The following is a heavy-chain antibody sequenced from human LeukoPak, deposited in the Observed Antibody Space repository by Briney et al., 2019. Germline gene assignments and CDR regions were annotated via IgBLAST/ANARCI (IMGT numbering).Heavy chain of an antibody. CDR3: PRLAPFLHSNGYSYARHCDY. J-gene: IGHJ4*02. CDR1: GYTFTSYW. V-gene: IGHV5-51*01. CDR2: IYPGDSDT. D-gene: IGHD3-22*01. Sequence: PGESLKISCKGSGYTFTSYWIGWVRQMPGKGLEWMGIIYPGDSDTRYSPSFQGQVTISADKPISTAYLQWSSLEASDTAMYYCPRLAPFLHSNGYSYARHCDYWGQGTLVTVSS.